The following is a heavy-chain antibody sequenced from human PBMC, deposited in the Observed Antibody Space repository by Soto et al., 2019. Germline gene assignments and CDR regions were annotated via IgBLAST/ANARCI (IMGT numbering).Heavy chain of an antibody. CDR3: ASGNNVLLWFVEPDV. CDR2: MNPNSGNT. V-gene: IGHV1-8*01. J-gene: IGHJ6*04. D-gene: IGHD3-10*01. CDR1: GYTFTSYD. Sequence: GASVKVSCKASGYTFTSYDINWVRQATGQGLEWMGWMNPNSGNTGYAQKFQGRVTMTRNTSISTAYMELSSLRSEDTAVYYCASGNNVLLWFVEPDVLGKAPTVTVPS.